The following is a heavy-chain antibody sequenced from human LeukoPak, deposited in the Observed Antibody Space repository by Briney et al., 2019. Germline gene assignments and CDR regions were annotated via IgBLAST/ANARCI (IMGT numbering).Heavy chain of an antibody. D-gene: IGHD3-10*02. V-gene: IGHV3-21*01. CDR3: AELGITMIGGV. CDR1: GFTFSSYS. J-gene: IGHJ6*04. CDR2: ITSGTTYI. Sequence: GGSLRLSCAASGFTFSSYSMNWVRQAPGKGLEWVSSITSGTTYIYYADSVKGRFTISRDNAKNSLYLQMNSLRAEDTAVYYCAELGITMIGGVWGKGTTVTISS.